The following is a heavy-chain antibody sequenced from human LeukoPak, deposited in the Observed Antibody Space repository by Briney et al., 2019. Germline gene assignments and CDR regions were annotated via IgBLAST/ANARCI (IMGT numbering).Heavy chain of an antibody. J-gene: IGHJ5*02. CDR2: MNPNSGNT. CDR1: GCTFTSYD. D-gene: IGHD3-22*01. Sequence: ASVKVSCKASGCTFTSYDINWVRQATGQGLEWMGWMNPNSGNTGYAQKFQGRVTMTRNTSISTAYMELSSLRSEDTAVYYCAILRGFYYDSSGYYPWGQGTLVTVSS. CDR3: AILRGFYYDSSGYYP. V-gene: IGHV1-8*01.